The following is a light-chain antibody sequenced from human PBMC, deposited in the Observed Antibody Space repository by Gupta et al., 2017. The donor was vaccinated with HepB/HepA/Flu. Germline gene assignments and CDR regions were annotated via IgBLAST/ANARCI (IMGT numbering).Light chain of an antibody. CDR3: QQGDSYPRT. Sequence: DIQLTQSPSFLSASVGDSVTITCRASQGISNYLAWYQQRPGKALNLLIYAASTLQSGVPSRFSGSGSGAKFSLSISSLQPEDFATYYCQQGDSYPRTFGQGTKVEIK. CDR2: AAS. CDR1: QGISNY. J-gene: IGKJ1*01. V-gene: IGKV1-9*01.